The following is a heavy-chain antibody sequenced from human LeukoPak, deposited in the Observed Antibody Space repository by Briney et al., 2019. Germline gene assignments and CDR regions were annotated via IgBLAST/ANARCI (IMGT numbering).Heavy chain of an antibody. Sequence: ASVKVSCKASGYTFTSYYMHWVRQAPGQGLEWMGIINPSGGSTSYAQKFQGRVTITADKSTSTAYMELSSLRSEDTAVYYCARVRDYYDSSGYYMGSRYYFDYWGQGTLVTVSS. V-gene: IGHV1-46*01. CDR1: GYTFTSYY. J-gene: IGHJ4*02. CDR2: INPSGGST. CDR3: ARVRDYYDSSGYYMGSRYYFDY. D-gene: IGHD3-22*01.